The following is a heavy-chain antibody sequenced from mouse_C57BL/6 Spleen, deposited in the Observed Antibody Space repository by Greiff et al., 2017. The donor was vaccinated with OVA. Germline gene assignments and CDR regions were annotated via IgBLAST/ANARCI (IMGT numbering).Heavy chain of an antibody. J-gene: IGHJ2*01. D-gene: IGHD1-1*01. Sequence: EVQLQESGPELVKPGASVKISCKASGYSFTDYNINWVKQSNGKSLEWIGIINPNYGTTSYNQKFKGKATLTVDQSSSTAYMQLNSLTSADSAVYYCAREGDTRRYYDYWGQGTTLTVSS. CDR2: INPNYGTT. CDR1: GYSFTDYN. V-gene: IGHV1-39*01. CDR3: AREGDTRRYYDY.